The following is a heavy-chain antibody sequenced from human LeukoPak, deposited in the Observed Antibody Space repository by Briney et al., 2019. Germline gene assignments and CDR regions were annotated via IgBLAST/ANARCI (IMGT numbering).Heavy chain of an antibody. Sequence: GGSLRLSCAASAFTFSNFAMHWVRQAPGKGLEWVAVIWYDGSNTYYADSVKGRFTISRDNSKNTLYLQMNSLRAEDTAVYYCARLWNYFLDYWGQGTLVTVSS. CDR2: IWYDGSNT. CDR1: AFTFSNFA. V-gene: IGHV3-33*08. D-gene: IGHD2/OR15-2a*01. CDR3: ARLWNYFLDY. J-gene: IGHJ4*02.